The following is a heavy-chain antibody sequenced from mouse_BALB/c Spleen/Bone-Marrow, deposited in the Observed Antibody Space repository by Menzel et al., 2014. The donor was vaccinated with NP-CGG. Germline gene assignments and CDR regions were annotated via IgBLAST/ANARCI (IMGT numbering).Heavy chain of an antibody. CDR1: GYTFSNYW. D-gene: IGHD3-1*01. Sequence: VQLQQSGTVLARPGAAVKMSCKASGYTFSNYWMHWVKQRPGQGLEWIGTIYPGNSDTTYNQKFKGKATLTAVTSTSPAYIELRRLTNEDSAVYCCTTLARNQFYHWGQGTTLTVSS. CDR3: TTLARNQFYH. J-gene: IGHJ2*01. CDR2: IYPGNSDT. V-gene: IGHV1-5*01.